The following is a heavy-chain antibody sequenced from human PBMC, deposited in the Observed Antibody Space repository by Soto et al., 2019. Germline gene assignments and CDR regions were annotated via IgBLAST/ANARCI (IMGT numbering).Heavy chain of an antibody. Sequence: SVKVSCKASGGTFSSYAISWVRQAPGQGLEWMGGIIPIFGTANYAQKFQGRVTITADESTSTAYMELSSLRSEDTAVYYCARAPYGSGKDYYSGMDVWSQGTTLTVS. CDR3: ARAPYGSGKDYYSGMDV. D-gene: IGHD3-10*01. CDR2: IIPIFGTA. CDR1: GGTFSSYA. J-gene: IGHJ6*02. V-gene: IGHV1-69*13.